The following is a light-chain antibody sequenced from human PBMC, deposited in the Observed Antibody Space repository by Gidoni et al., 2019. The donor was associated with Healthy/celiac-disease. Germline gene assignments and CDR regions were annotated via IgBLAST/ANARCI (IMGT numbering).Light chain of an antibody. J-gene: IGKJ2*01. CDR1: QSVSSSY. CDR3: QQYGSSPPYT. Sequence: EIVLTQSPGTLSLSPGERATLSCRASQSVSSSYLAWYQQKPGQAPRLLIDGASSRATGIPDRFSGSGSGTDFTLTISRLEPEDFAVYYCQQYGSSPPYTFGQGTKQEIK. CDR2: GAS. V-gene: IGKV3-20*01.